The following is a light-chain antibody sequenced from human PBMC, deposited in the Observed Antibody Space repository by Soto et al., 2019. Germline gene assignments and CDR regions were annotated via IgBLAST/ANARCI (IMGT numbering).Light chain of an antibody. Sequence: DIQMTQSPSSLSASVGDRVSITCLASQTISNYLNWYQQKPGKVPQLLIYFASTLGSGVPSRFSGSGSGTDFILTINTLQAEDFATYYCLHTYSFPRTFGQGTKVDI. CDR2: FAS. V-gene: IGKV1-39*01. CDR3: LHTYSFPRT. J-gene: IGKJ1*01. CDR1: QTISNY.